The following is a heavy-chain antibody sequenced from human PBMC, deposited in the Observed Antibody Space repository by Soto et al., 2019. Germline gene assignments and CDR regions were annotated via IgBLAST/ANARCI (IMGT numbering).Heavy chain of an antibody. CDR2: ISSSSSYT. V-gene: IGHV3-11*06. D-gene: IGHD3-22*01. J-gene: IGHJ4*02. Sequence: TGGSLRLSCAASGFTFSDYYMSWIRQAPGKGLEWVSYISSSSSYTNYADSVKGRFTISRDNAKNSLYLQMNSLRAEDTAVYYCARDPKYYYDSSGYYSSDYFDYWGQGTLVTVSS. CDR1: GFTFSDYY. CDR3: ARDPKYYYDSSGYYSSDYFDY.